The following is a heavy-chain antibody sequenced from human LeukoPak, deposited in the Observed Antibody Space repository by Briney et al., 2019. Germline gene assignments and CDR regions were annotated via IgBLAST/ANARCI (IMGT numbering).Heavy chain of an antibody. Sequence: GGSLRLSCAASGFTFSNYAIHGVRDAPGKGLEWVADISYDGSNEYYADSVRGRYTISRANFKNALYLQMNSLRAEDTAVYYCARGSSKSQYSSGWYYDYWGQGSLVTVSS. CDR1: GFTFSNYA. CDR3: ARGSSKSQYSSGWYYDY. D-gene: IGHD6-19*01. J-gene: IGHJ4*02. CDR2: ISYDGSNE. V-gene: IGHV3-30*04.